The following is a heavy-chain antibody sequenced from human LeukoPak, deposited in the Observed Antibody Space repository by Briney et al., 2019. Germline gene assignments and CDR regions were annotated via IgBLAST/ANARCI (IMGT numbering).Heavy chain of an antibody. Sequence: GGSLRLSCAASGFTFNSYSMNWVRQAPGNGLEWVSSISSSSNYMYYADSVKGRFTISRDNAKNSLYLQMNSLRAEDTAVYYCASRGIVGRYNYGWDYWGQGTLVTVSS. CDR3: ASRGIVGRYNYGWDY. D-gene: IGHD5-18*01. V-gene: IGHV3-21*01. J-gene: IGHJ4*02. CDR1: GFTFNSYS. CDR2: ISSSSNYM.